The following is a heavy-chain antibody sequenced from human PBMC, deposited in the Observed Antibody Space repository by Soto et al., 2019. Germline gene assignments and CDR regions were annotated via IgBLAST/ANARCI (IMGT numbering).Heavy chain of an antibody. CDR3: ARDGPSRSRYYFDY. J-gene: IGHJ4*02. Sequence: EVQLVESGGGLVQPGGSLRLSCAASGFTVSSNYMNWVRQAPGKGLEWVSIIYGAASTYYADSVKGRFTISRDNSKNTLYLKMNSLRAEDKAVYDCARDGPSRSRYYFDYWGQGTLVTVSS. CDR1: GFTVSSNY. D-gene: IGHD6-13*01. V-gene: IGHV3-66*01. CDR2: IYGAAST.